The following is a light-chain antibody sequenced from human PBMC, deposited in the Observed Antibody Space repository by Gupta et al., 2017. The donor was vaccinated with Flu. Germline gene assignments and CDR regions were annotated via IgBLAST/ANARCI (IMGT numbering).Light chain of an antibody. CDR3: HQRYNWPLT. V-gene: IGKV3-11*01. CDR2: DAS. J-gene: IGKJ4*01. Sequence: PATLSLSPGERASLSCRASQSVSNSLAWFQQKPGQAPRLLIDDASNRATGVPARFSGGGSGTDFTLTITSLEPEDFAVYYCHQRYNWPLTFGGGTNVEIK. CDR1: QSVSNS.